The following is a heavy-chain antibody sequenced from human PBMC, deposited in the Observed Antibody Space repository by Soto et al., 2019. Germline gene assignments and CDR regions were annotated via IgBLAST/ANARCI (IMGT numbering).Heavy chain of an antibody. J-gene: IGHJ4*02. CDR1: GGSISSGGYY. D-gene: IGHD3-22*01. CDR3: ARTYYYDYSGYYPGFYFDY. V-gene: IGHV4-31*03. Sequence: SETLSLTCTVSGGSISSGGYYWSWIRQHPGKGLEWIGYIYYSGSTYYNPSLRSRVTISVDTSKNQFSLKLSSVTAADTAVYYCARTYYYDYSGYYPGFYFDYWGQGTLVTVS. CDR2: IYYSGST.